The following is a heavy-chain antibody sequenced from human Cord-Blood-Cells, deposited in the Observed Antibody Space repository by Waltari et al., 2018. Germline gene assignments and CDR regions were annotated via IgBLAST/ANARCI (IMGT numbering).Heavy chain of an antibody. Sequence: QLQLQESGPGLVKPSETLSLTCTVSGGSISSSSYYWGWIRQPPGKGLAWIGRIYYSGSNYYNPSLKSRVTISVDTSKNQFSLKLSSVTAADTAMYYCARREGATDYWGQGTLVTVSS. CDR1: GGSISSSSYY. V-gene: IGHV4-39*07. CDR2: IYYSGSN. CDR3: ARREGATDY. J-gene: IGHJ4*02. D-gene: IGHD1-26*01.